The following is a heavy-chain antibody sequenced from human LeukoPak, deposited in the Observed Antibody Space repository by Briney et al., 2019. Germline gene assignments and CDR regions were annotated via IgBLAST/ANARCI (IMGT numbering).Heavy chain of an antibody. Sequence: SETLSLTCTVSGYSISTGYYWDWIRQPPGKGLEWIGTFYHGGSTYYNPSLKSRVTISVDTSKNQFSLKLSSVTAADTAVYYCARDRYYYGSGSYYKSWFDPWGQGTLVTVSS. J-gene: IGHJ5*02. CDR1: GYSISTGYY. CDR2: FYHGGST. CDR3: ARDRYYYGSGSYYKSWFDP. V-gene: IGHV4-38-2*02. D-gene: IGHD3-10*01.